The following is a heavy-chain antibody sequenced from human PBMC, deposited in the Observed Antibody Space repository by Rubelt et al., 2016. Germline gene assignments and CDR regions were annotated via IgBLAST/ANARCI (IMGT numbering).Heavy chain of an antibody. V-gene: IGHV4-39*01. J-gene: IGHJ2*01. CDR1: GSIGGSNYY. CDR3: ASFYCTTTSCYAGDWYFDL. Sequence: GSIGGSNYYWGWIRQPPGKGLEWIASVYYGGSTFYNPSLKTRATISVDRSKNQFSLKVTSVTAADTAIYYCASFYCTTTSCYAGDWYFDLWGRGTLVTVSS. CDR2: VYYGGST. D-gene: IGHD2-2*01.